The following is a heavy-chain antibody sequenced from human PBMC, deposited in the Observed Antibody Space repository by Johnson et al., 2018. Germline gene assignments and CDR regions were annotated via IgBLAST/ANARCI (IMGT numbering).Heavy chain of an antibody. J-gene: IGHJ3*02. Sequence: QVQLVQSGGGVVQPGRSLRLSCAASGFTFSSYGMHWVRQAPGKGLEWVAVISYDGSNKYYADSVKGRFTISRDNSKNTLYLQMNSLRAGDTAVYYCEKDRYYYDSSGYLILDDFDMWGQGTMVTVSS. CDR1: GFTFSSYG. D-gene: IGHD3-22*01. CDR2: ISYDGSNK. V-gene: IGHV3-30*18. CDR3: EKDRYYYDSSGYLILDDFDM.